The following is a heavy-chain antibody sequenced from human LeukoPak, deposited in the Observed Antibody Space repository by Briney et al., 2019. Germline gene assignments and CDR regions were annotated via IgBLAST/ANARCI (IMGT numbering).Heavy chain of an antibody. CDR2: ISYDGSTK. CDR1: GFSFSSYG. J-gene: IGHJ1*01. Sequence: GGSLRLSCAASGFSFSSYGMNWVRQAPGKGLEWVAVISYDGSTKYYADSVKGRFTVSRDNSKNTLYLQMNSLRAEDTAVYYCAKVSAYGDLIIQHWGQGTLVTVSS. V-gene: IGHV3-30*18. CDR3: AKVSAYGDLIIQH. D-gene: IGHD4-17*01.